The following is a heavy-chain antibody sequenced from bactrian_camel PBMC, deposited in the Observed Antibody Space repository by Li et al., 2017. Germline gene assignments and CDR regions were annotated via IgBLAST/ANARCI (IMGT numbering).Heavy chain of an antibody. J-gene: IGHJ4*01. CDR2: IDDDGDE. D-gene: IGHD4*01. CDR1: GDTIGRYC. Sequence: HVQLVESGGGSVQVGGSLRLSCVASGDTIGRYCMGWFRQIPDKEREGVAAIDDDGDESYADSVKGRFTVSQDTAKNILYLQMNSLKLEDTAMYYCALDICDADYSEYATTTGEGTQVTVS. V-gene: IGHV3S55*01.